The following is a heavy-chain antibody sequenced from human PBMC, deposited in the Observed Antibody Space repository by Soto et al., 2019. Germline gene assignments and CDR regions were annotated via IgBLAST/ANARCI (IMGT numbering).Heavy chain of an antibody. CDR3: AREARGYSYGSYFDY. V-gene: IGHV4-34*01. J-gene: IGHJ4*02. CDR1: GGSFSGYY. D-gene: IGHD5-18*01. Sequence: SETLSLTCAVYGGSFSGYYWSWIRQPPGKGLEWIGEINHSGSTNYNPSLKSRVTISVDTSKNQFSLKLSSVTAADTAVYYCAREARGYSYGSYFDYWGQGTLVT. CDR2: INHSGST.